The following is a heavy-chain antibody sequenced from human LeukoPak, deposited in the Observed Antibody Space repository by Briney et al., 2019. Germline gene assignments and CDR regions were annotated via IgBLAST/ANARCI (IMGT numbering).Heavy chain of an antibody. Sequence: GGSLRLSCAASGFTFSNYAMSWARQAPGKGLEWVSAISGSGGSTYYADSVKGRFTISRDNSKNTLYLQMNGLRAEDTAVYYCTKGTIWFPFDYWGQGTLVTASS. V-gene: IGHV3-23*01. J-gene: IGHJ4*02. CDR2: ISGSGGST. D-gene: IGHD3-10*01. CDR3: TKGTIWFPFDY. CDR1: GFTFSNYA.